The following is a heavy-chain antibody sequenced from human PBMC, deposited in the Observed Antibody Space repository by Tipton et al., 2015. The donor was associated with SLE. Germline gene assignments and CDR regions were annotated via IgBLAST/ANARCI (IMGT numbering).Heavy chain of an antibody. V-gene: IGHV1-18*01. CDR2: ISGYNGNT. CDR3: TRGGGDFGFWSASEGGMDV. Sequence: QSGAEVKKPGASVKVSCKASGYTFTSQGITWVRQAPGQGLEWMGWISGYNGNTIYAQKLQGRVTMTTDTSTSTAYMELSSLRSDDRGGYYWTRGGGDFGFWSASEGGMDVWGQGTTVTVSS. CDR1: GYTFTSQG. J-gene: IGHJ6*02. D-gene: IGHD3-3*01.